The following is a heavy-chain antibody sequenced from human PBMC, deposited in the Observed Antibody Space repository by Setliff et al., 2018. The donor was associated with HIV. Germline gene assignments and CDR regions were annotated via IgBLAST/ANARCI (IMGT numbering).Heavy chain of an antibody. Sequence: GGSLRLSCAASGFTFSDHYMDWVRQAPGKGLEWVGRTTNKADSYNTNYAASGKGRFTIARDDSKKSLYLQMNSLKIEDTAVYYCVRGLGSEFDYWGQGTLVTVSS. D-gene: IGHD2-15*01. CDR2: TTNKADSYNT. CDR3: VRGLGSEFDY. CDR1: GFTFSDHY. V-gene: IGHV3-72*01. J-gene: IGHJ4*02.